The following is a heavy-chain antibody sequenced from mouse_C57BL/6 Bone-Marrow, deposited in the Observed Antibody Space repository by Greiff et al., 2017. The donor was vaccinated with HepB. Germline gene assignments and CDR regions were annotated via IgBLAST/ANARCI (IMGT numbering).Heavy chain of an antibody. CDR1: GYTFTDYE. CDR2: IDPETGGT. Sequence: VQRVESGAELVRPGASVTLSCKASGYTFTDYEMHWVKQTPVHGLEWIGAIDPETGGTAYNQKFKGKAILTADKSSSTAYMELRSLTSEDSAVYYCTRSHWNYFDYWGQGTTLTVSS. CDR3: TRSHWNYFDY. J-gene: IGHJ2*01. V-gene: IGHV1-15*01. D-gene: IGHD4-1*01.